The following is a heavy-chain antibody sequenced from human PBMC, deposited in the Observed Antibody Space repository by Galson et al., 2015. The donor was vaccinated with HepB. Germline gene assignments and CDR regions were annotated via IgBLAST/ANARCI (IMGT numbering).Heavy chain of an antibody. CDR3: ARDSMIVAFDI. Sequence: SLRLSCAASGFTFSSYAMHWVRQAPGKGLEWVAVISYDGSNKYYADSVKGRFTISRDNSKNTLYLQMNSLRAEDTAVYYCARDSMIVAFDIWGQGTMVTVSS. D-gene: IGHD3-22*01. CDR1: GFTFSSYA. CDR2: ISYDGSNK. J-gene: IGHJ3*02. V-gene: IGHV3-30*04.